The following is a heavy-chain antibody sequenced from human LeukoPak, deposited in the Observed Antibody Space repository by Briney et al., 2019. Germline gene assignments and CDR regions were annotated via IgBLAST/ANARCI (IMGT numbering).Heavy chain of an antibody. CDR3: ARLYYGSGDY. CDR2: IKQDGSEK. J-gene: IGHJ4*02. CDR1: GFTFSNYW. D-gene: IGHD3-10*01. Sequence: GGSLRLSCVASGFTFSNYWMSWVRQAPGKGLEWVANIKQDGSEKYYVDSVKGRFTISRDNAKNSLYLQMNSLRAEDTAVYYCARLYYGSGDYWGQGTLVTVSS. V-gene: IGHV3-7*01.